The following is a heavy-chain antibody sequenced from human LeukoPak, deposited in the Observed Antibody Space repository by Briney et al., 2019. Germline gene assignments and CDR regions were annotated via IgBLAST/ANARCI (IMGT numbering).Heavy chain of an antibody. Sequence: PGGSLRLSCAVSGITLSNYGMSWVRQAPGKGLEWVAGISDSGGRTNYADSVKGRFTISRDTPKNTLYLQMNSLRAEDTAAYFCAKRGVVIRVILVGFHKEAYYFDSWGQGVLVTVSS. J-gene: IGHJ4*02. CDR3: AKRGVVIRVILVGFHKEAYYFDS. D-gene: IGHD3-22*01. CDR2: ISDSGGRT. CDR1: GITLSNYG. V-gene: IGHV3-23*01.